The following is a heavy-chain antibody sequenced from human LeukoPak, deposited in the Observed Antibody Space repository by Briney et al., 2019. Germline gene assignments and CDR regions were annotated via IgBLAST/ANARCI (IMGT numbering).Heavy chain of an antibody. J-gene: IGHJ4*02. CDR2: IGNTET. D-gene: IGHD2-21*01. CDR1: GFPFETNA. Sequence: GGSLRLSCATSGFPFETNAMSWVRQAPGKGLEWVAAIGNTETFYADSVTRRFTISRDNSKNTVNLQMHMLRVEDTATYYCAKDWIQFNLVCDCFDSWVQGTLVTVSS. V-gene: IGHV3-23*01. CDR3: AKDWIQFNLVCDCFDS.